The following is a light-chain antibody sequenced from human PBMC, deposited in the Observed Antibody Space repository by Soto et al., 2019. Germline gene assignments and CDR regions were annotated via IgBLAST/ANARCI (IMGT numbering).Light chain of an antibody. CDR2: DTS. J-gene: IGLJ2*01. CDR3: LLSYSDARLDVV. CDR1: TGTVTSGHY. Sequence: QAVVTQEPSLTVSPGGTVTLTCGSSTGTVTSGHYPYWFQQKPGQAPRTLIYDTSNKHSWTPARFSGSLLGDKAALTLSGAQPEDEAEYYCLLSYSDARLDVVSGGGTKLTVL. V-gene: IGLV7-46*01.